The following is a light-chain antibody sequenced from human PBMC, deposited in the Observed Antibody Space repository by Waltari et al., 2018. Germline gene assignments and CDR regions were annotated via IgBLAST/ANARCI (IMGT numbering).Light chain of an antibody. J-gene: IGKJ2*03. CDR1: QRISSC. CDR3: QKYNSSPYS. Sequence: IISTQSPPTLSLSPAERATLSCRASQRISSCLAWYQQKPGQAPRLLIHGASSRATGVPDRFSGSGSGTEFTLTISSLEPEDFAVYYCQKYNSSPYSFGQGTKVEIK. V-gene: IGKV3-20*01. CDR2: GAS.